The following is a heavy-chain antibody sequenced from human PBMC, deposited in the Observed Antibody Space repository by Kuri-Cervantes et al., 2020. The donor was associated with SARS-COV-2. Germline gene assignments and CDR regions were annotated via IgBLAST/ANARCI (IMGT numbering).Heavy chain of an antibody. CDR1: GGSISSSSYY. D-gene: IGHD2-2*01. Sequence: SETLSLTCTVSGGSISSSSYYWGWIRQPPGKGLEWIGSIYYSGSTYYNPSLKSRVTISADTSKNQFSLKLSSVTAADTAVYYCARDFRPIVVVPAAENWFDPWGQGTLVTVSS. V-gene: IGHV4-39*07. CDR2: IYYSGST. J-gene: IGHJ5*02. CDR3: ARDFRPIVVVPAAENWFDP.